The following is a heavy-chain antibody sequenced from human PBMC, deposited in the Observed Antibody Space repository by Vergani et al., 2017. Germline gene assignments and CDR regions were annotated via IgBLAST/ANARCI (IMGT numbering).Heavy chain of an antibody. CDR1: GYTLTELS. D-gene: IGHD2-2*01. V-gene: IGHV1-24*01. Sequence: QVQLVQSGAEVKKPGASVKVSCKVSGYTLTELSMHWVRQAPGKGLEWMGGFDPEDGETIYAQKFQGRVTMTEDTSTDTAYMERSSLRSEDTAVYYCATRRLGYQLPTDGFDIWGQGTMVTVSS. CDR3: ATRRLGYQLPTDGFDI. CDR2: FDPEDGET. J-gene: IGHJ3*02.